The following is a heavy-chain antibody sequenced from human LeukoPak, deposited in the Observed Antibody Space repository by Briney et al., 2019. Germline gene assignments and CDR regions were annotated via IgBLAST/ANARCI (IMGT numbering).Heavy chain of an antibody. J-gene: IGHJ5*02. Sequence: SETLSLTCTVSGGSISSYCWSWIRQPPGKGLEWIGYIYYSGSTNYNPSLKSRVTILVDTSKNQFSLKLSSVTAADTAVYYCARDHKGLFWFDPWGQGTLVTVSS. CDR3: ARDHKGLFWFDP. CDR1: GGSISSYC. CDR2: IYYSGST. D-gene: IGHD3-10*01. V-gene: IGHV4-59*01.